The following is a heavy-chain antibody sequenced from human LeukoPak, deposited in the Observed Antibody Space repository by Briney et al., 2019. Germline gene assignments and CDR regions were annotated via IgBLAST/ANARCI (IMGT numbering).Heavy chain of an antibody. D-gene: IGHD1-26*01. Sequence: GGSLRLSCAASGFTFSSYSMNWVRQAPGKGLEWVSSISSSGSYIYYADSVKGRFTISRDNAKNSLYLQMNSLRAEDTAVYYCARDPQGGSYSFDYWGQGTLVTVSS. V-gene: IGHV3-21*01. J-gene: IGHJ4*02. CDR3: ARDPQGGSYSFDY. CDR2: ISSSGSYI. CDR1: GFTFSSYS.